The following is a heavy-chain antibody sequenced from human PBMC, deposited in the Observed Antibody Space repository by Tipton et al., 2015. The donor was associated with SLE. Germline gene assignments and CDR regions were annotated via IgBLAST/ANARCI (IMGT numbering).Heavy chain of an antibody. V-gene: IGHV4-39*01. CDR3: ARALYSSGWYADY. CDR1: GGSISSSSYY. D-gene: IGHD6-19*01. CDR2: IYYSGGT. J-gene: IGHJ4*02. Sequence: TLSLTCTVSGGSISSSSYYWGWIRQPPGKGLEWIGSIYYSGGTYYNPSLKSRVTISVDTSKKQFSLKLSSVTAADTAVYYCARALYSSGWYADYWGQGTLVTVSS.